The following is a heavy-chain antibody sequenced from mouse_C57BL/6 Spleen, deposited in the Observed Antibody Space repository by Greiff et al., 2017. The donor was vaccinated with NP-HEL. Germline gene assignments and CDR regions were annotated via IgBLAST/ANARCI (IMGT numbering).Heavy chain of an antibody. V-gene: IGHV7-3*01. CDR3: ARSPDSSGYDY. J-gene: IGHJ2*01. Sequence: EVQGVESGGGLVQPGGSLSLSCAASGFTFTDYYMSWVRQPPGKALEWLGFIRNKANGYTTEYSASVKGRFTISRDNSQSILYLQMNALRAEDSATYYCARSPDSSGYDYWGQSTTLTVSS. CDR1: GFTFTDYY. CDR2: IRNKANGYTT. D-gene: IGHD3-2*02.